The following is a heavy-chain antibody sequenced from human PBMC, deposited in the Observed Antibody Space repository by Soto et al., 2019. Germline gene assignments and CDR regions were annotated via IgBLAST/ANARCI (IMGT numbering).Heavy chain of an antibody. CDR2: IWYDGSNK. D-gene: IGHD3-3*01. CDR3: ARDYKGTIFGVVTYYFDY. Sequence: QVQLVESGGGVVQPGRSLRLSCAASGFTFSSYGMHWVRQAPGKGLAWVAVIWYDGSNKYYADSVKGRFTISRDNSKNTLYLHMKSLRAEDTAVDYCARDYKGTIFGVVTYYFDYWGQGTLVTVSS. CDR1: GFTFSSYG. J-gene: IGHJ4*02. V-gene: IGHV3-33*01.